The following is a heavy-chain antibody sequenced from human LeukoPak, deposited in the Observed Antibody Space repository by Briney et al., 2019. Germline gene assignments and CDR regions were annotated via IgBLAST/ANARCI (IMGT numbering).Heavy chain of an antibody. CDR3: ARARVPWEAFDI. Sequence: SETLSLTCTVSGGSISSYYWSWIRQPPGKGLEWIGYIYYSGSTNYNPSLKSRVTISVDTSKNQFSLKLSSVTAADTAAYYCARARVPWEAFDIWGQGTMVTVSS. CDR2: IYYSGST. V-gene: IGHV4-59*01. CDR1: GGSISSYY. D-gene: IGHD1-26*01. J-gene: IGHJ3*02.